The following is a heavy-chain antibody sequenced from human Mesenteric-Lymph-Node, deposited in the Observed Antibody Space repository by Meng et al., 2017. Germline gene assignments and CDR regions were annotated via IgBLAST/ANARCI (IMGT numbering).Heavy chain of an antibody. CDR2: ISSTSTYI. D-gene: IGHD1-7*01. CDR3: ATKNRNFPYYFDY. J-gene: IGHJ4*02. Sequence: GESLKISCAASGFTFKSYSMNWVRQAPGKGLEWVSSISSTSTYIFYADSVKGRFTISRDNAKNSLYLQMNSLRAEDTALYYCATKNRNFPYYFDYWGKGNMVTVSS. V-gene: IGHV3-21*01. CDR1: GFTFKSYS.